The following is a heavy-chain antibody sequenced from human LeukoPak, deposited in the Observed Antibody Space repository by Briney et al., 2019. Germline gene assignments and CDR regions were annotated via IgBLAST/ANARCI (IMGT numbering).Heavy chain of an antibody. V-gene: IGHV3-74*01. J-gene: IGHJ4*02. Sequence: GGSLRLSCVASGFTFSRDWMHWVRQAPGKGLVWVSRISGDGRSTSYADSVKGRFIISRDNAKKTLYLQMNSLRAEDTAVYYCASFYYDPTGHWGQGTLVTVSP. CDR1: GFTFSRDW. CDR2: ISGDGRST. CDR3: ASFYYDPTGH. D-gene: IGHD3-22*01.